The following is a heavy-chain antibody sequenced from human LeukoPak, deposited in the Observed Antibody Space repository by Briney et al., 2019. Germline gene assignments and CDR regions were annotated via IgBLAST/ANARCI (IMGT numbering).Heavy chain of an antibody. Sequence: PSETLSLTCTVSGYSVNSAYSWGWIRQSPGKGLEWIGSLYSSGSTYYNSALSGRVTISLDSSENQFSLKLSSVTAADTAVYYCARVSNYDILTGSILDYWGQGTLVTVSS. CDR1: GYSVNSAYS. CDR2: LYSSGST. CDR3: ARVSNYDILTGSILDY. J-gene: IGHJ4*02. D-gene: IGHD3-9*01. V-gene: IGHV4-38-2*02.